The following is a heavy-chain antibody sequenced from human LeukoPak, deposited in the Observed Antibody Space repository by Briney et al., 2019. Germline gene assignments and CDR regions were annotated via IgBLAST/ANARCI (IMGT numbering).Heavy chain of an antibody. CDR1: GGSISSGSYY. CDR3: ARWRGDWYFFDY. V-gene: IGHV4-61*02. D-gene: IGHD2-21*01. CDR2: ISTSGGT. Sequence: PSQTLSLTCTVSGGSISSGSYYWSWIRQPAGKGLEWIGRISTSGGTNYNPSLKSRITMSLGTSKSQFSLNLNSVTAADTAVYYCARWRGDWYFFDYWGQGTLVTVSS. J-gene: IGHJ4*02.